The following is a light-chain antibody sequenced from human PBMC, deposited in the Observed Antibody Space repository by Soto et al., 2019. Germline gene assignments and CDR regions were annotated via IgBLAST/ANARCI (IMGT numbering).Light chain of an antibody. V-gene: IGKV1-27*01. CDR1: QDINIY. CDR3: QKYDGAPLT. Sequence: DIQMTQSPSSLSASVGDRVTITCRAGQDINIYLAWYQQKPGKVPKLLISAASTLQSVVQSRFSGSGSGTYFTLTISSLQPEDVATYYCQKYDGAPLTFGGGTKVEIK. CDR2: AAS. J-gene: IGKJ4*01.